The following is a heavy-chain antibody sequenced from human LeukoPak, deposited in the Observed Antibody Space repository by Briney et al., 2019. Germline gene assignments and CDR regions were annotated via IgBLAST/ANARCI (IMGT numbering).Heavy chain of an antibody. D-gene: IGHD6-13*01. V-gene: IGHV4-59*01. CDR3: AGGTAAWDFQH. CDR2: IYYSGST. J-gene: IGHJ1*01. Sequence: PSETLSLTCTVSGGSISSYYWSWIRQPPGKGLEWIGYIYYSGSTNYNPSLKSRVTISVDTSKNQFSLKLSSVTAADTAVYYCAGGTAAWDFQHWGQGTLVTVSS. CDR1: GGSISSYY.